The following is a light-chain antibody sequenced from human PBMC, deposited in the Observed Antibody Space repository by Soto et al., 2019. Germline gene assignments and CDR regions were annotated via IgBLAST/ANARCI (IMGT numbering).Light chain of an antibody. CDR3: QTWGTGIRV. Sequence: QLVLTQSPSASASLGASVKITCTLSSGHSSYAIAWHQQQPEKGPRYLMKVNDDGSHSKGDGIPDRFSGSSSGAERYLTISSLQSEDEADYYCQTWGTGIRVFGGGTKVTVL. V-gene: IGLV4-69*01. CDR1: SGHSSYA. CDR2: VNDDGSH. J-gene: IGLJ2*01.